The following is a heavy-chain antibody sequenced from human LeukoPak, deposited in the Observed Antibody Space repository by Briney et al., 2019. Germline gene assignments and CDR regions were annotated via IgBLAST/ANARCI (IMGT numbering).Heavy chain of an antibody. Sequence: SETLSLTCTVSGSSINTPYYWAWIRQPPGKGLEWIGYIYYTGSTNYNPSLKSRVTISVDTSKNQFSLKLSSVTAADTAVYYCARSYGDNLNFDYWGQGSLVTVSS. J-gene: IGHJ4*02. D-gene: IGHD4-17*01. CDR3: ARSYGDNLNFDY. CDR1: GSSINTPYY. CDR2: IYYTGST. V-gene: IGHV4-59*01.